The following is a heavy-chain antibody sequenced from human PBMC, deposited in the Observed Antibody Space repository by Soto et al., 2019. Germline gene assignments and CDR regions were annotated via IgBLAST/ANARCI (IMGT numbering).Heavy chain of an antibody. CDR1: GYTFTSYY. V-gene: IGHV1-46*01. J-gene: IGHJ4*02. CDR2: INPSGGST. CDR3: ARGDIGYCSGGSCYFRYYFDY. Sequence: ASVKVSCKASGYTFTSYYMHWVRQAPGQGLEWMGIINPSGGSTSYAQKFQGRVTMTRDTSTSTVYMELSSLRSEDTAVYYCARGDIGYCSGGSCYFRYYFDYWGQGTLVTVSS. D-gene: IGHD2-15*01.